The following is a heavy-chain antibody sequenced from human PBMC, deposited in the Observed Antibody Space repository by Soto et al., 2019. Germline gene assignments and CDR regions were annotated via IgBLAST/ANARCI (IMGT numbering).Heavy chain of an antibody. CDR2: INHSRRT. J-gene: IGHJ4*02. Sequence: QVQLQQWGAGLLKPSETLSLTCALYGGSFSGYYWSWIRQPPGKGLEWIGEINHSRRTSYSPSLESRLTTSVETSKNQFSLKLTSVTAADTAVYYCARRFCSDSYCSYFDYWGQGTLVTVSS. V-gene: IGHV4-34*01. CDR1: GGSFSGYY. CDR3: ARRFCSDSYCSYFDY. D-gene: IGHD3-3*01.